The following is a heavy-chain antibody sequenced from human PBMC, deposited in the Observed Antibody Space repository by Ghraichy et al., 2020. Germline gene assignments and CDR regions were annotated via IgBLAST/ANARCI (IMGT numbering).Heavy chain of an antibody. J-gene: IGHJ4*02. CDR1: GFTFSSYS. Sequence: GESLNISCAASGFTFSSYSMNWVRQAPGKGLEWVSSISSSSSYIYYADSVKGRFTISRDNAKNSLYLQMNSLRAEDTAVYYCARDDTGYCSGGSCYPDYWGQGTLVTVSS. CDR2: ISSSSSYI. V-gene: IGHV3-21*01. CDR3: ARDDTGYCSGGSCYPDY. D-gene: IGHD2-15*01.